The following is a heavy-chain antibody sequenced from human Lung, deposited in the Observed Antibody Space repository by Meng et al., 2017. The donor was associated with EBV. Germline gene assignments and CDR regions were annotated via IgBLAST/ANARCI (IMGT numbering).Heavy chain of an antibody. D-gene: IGHD3-22*01. CDR2: IYCSGST. Sequence: QRQRREAAPGLWKPSQALSLPCTGSGCSNRSGGYFWSLIRQHPGKGLEWIGYIYCSGSTYYNPSLKSRVTISVDTSKNQFSLKLSCVTAADTAVYYCARVYYYDSSGYSHWGQGTLVTVSS. J-gene: IGHJ4*02. CDR3: ARVYYYDSSGYSH. V-gene: IGHV4-31*03. CDR1: GCSNRSGGYF.